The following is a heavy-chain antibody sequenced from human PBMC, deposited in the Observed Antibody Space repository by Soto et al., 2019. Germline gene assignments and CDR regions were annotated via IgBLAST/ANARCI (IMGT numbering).Heavy chain of an antibody. J-gene: IGHJ6*02. CDR1: GGTFSSYA. CDR3: ARVWEDYYYYYGMDV. CDR2: IIPIFGTA. V-gene: IGHV1-69*13. D-gene: IGHD1-26*01. Sequence: SVKVSCKASGGTFSSYAISWVRQAPGQGLEWMGGIIPIFGTANYAQKFQGRVTITADESTSTAYMELSSLRSEGTAAYYCARVWEDYYYYYGMDVWGQGTTVTVSS.